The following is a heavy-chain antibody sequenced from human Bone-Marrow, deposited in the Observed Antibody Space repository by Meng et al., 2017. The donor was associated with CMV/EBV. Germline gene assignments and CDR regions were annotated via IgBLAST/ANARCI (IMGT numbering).Heavy chain of an antibody. V-gene: IGHV3-7*01. CDR1: GFTFSSYW. CDR2: IKQDGSEK. J-gene: IGHJ6*02. Sequence: GESLKISCAASGFTFSSYWMSWVRQAPGKGLEWVANIKQDGSEKYYVDSVKSRFTISRDNTNNSLYLQMNSLTAEDTAVYYYAREEVVAVVAATRYYYYYGMDVWGQGTTVTVSS. D-gene: IGHD2-15*01. CDR3: AREEVVAVVAATRYYYYYGMDV.